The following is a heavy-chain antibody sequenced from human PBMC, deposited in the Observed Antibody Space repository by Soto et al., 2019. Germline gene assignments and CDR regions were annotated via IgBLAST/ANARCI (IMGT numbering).Heavy chain of an antibody. D-gene: IGHD5-18*01. CDR2: ISAYNGNT. Sequence: QVQLVQSGAEVKTPGVSGKVSWKASGYTFTSYGISWVRQAPGQGREWMGWISAYNGNTNYAQKLQGRFTMTTDISTSPAYMKLTSLRTDDTAVYYFARAREGHTANNWFDHWGKGNLVTVSS. V-gene: IGHV1-18*01. J-gene: IGHJ5*02. CDR1: GYTFTSYG. CDR3: ARAREGHTANNWFDH.